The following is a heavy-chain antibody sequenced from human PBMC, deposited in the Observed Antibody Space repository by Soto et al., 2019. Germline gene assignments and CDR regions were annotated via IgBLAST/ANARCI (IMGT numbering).Heavy chain of an antibody. D-gene: IGHD1-26*01. Sequence: EVQVVQSGGDLVQPGGSLRLSCAVSGITFSNYWMTWVRHTPGKGLEWVAYINPDGTEKNYVDSVKGRFISSRDNVKGSLYLEMSSLRAEDTAVYYCARGKGGIDCWGQGTLVTVSS. J-gene: IGHJ4*02. V-gene: IGHV3-7*04. CDR2: INPDGTEK. CDR3: ARGKGGIDC. CDR1: GITFSNYW.